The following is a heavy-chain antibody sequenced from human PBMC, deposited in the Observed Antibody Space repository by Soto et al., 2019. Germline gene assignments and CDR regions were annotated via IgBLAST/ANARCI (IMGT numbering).Heavy chain of an antibody. V-gene: IGHV3-30*18. D-gene: IGHD2-8*02. CDR1: GFTFSSHG. CDR2: IAYDGSNR. Sequence: GGSLRLSCAASGFTFSSHGMHWVRQAPGKGLEWVSVIAYDGSNRYYADSVKGRFTISRDNSKNTLYLQMNSLRPEDTAVYYCAKDGGTGKYYDYWGQGTLVTVSS. J-gene: IGHJ4*02. CDR3: AKDGGTGKYYDY.